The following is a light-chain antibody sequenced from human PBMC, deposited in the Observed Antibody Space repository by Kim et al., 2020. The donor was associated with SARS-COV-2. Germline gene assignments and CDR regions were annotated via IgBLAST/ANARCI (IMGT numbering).Light chain of an antibody. J-gene: IGKJ2*01. Sequence: DIQMNQSPSSLSASVGDRVTISCRTTQIISTYLNWYQQKSGEAPQLLINGASTLQSGVPSRFSGSGSGTDFALTISSLQPEDFATYYCQQTYAFPPTFGQGTKLEI. CDR1: QIISTY. CDR2: GAS. CDR3: QQTYAFPPT. V-gene: IGKV1-39*01.